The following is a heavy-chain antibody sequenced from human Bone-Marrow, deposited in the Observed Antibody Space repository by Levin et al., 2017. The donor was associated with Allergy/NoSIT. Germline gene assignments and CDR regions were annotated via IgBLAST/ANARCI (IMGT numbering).Heavy chain of an antibody. D-gene: IGHD2-2*01. CDR1: GFTFSNYA. CDR2: ISDNGGVT. CDR3: AKRELVVQAKSFDY. Sequence: SCAASGFTFSNYAMNWVRQAPGKGLEWVSGISDNGGVTHYADSVRGRFTISRDNSKNTLYLQMHSLRAEDTAMYYCAKRELVVQAKSFDYWGQGTLVTVSS. J-gene: IGHJ4*02. V-gene: IGHV3-23*01.